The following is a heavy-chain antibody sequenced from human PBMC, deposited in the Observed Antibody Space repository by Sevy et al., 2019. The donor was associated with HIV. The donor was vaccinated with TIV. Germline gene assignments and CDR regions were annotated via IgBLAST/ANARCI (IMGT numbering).Heavy chain of an antibody. CDR3: AKGIMDPYSSSSPPGYYYGMDV. CDR1: GFTFSSYG. D-gene: IGHD6-6*01. V-gene: IGHV3-30*18. Sequence: AGSLRLSCAASGFTFSSYGMHWVRQAPGKGLEWVAVISYDGSNKYYADSVKGRFTISRDNSKNTLYLQMNSLRAEDTAVYYCAKGIMDPYSSSSPPGYYYGMDVWGQGTTVTVSS. J-gene: IGHJ6*02. CDR2: ISYDGSNK.